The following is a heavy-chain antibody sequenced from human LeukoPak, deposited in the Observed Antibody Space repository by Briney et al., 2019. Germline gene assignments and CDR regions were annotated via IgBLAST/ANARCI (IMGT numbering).Heavy chain of an antibody. J-gene: IGHJ3*02. V-gene: IGHV1-69*05. CDR2: IIPIFGTA. Sequence: SVKVSCKASGGTFSSYAISWVRQAPGQGLEWMGGIIPIFGTANYAQKFQGRVTITTDKSTSTAYMELSSLRSEDTAVYYCARETWIQPTDAFDIWGQGTMVTVSS. CDR1: GGTFSSYA. CDR3: ARETWIQPTDAFDI. D-gene: IGHD5-18*01.